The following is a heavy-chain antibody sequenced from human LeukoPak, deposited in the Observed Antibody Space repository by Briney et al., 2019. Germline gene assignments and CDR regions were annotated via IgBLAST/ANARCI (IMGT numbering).Heavy chain of an antibody. D-gene: IGHD3-22*01. CDR3: ARGPYYYDSSGYYPVW. Sequence: GGSLRLSCAASGFTFSNYWMHWVRQAPGKGLVWVSRINSDGINTSYADSVKGRFTISRDNAKNTLYLQMNSLRAEDTAVYYCARGPYYYDSSGYYPVWGGQGTLVTVSS. V-gene: IGHV3-74*01. J-gene: IGHJ4*02. CDR1: GFTFSNYW. CDR2: INSDGINT.